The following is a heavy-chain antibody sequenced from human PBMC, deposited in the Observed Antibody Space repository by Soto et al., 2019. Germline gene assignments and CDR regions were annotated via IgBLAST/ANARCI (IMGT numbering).Heavy chain of an antibody. Sequence: GSLRLSCAASGFTFSSYSMNWVRQAPGKGLEWVSVIYSGGSTYYADSVKGRFTISRHNSKNTLYLQMNSLRAEDTAVYYCARIADFWSPMDVWGKGTTVTVSS. D-gene: IGHD3-3*01. CDR2: IYSGGST. CDR1: GFTFSSYS. CDR3: ARIADFWSPMDV. V-gene: IGHV3-53*04. J-gene: IGHJ6*04.